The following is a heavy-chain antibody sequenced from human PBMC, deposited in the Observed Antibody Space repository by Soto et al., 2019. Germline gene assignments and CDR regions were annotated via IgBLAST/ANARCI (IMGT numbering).Heavy chain of an antibody. CDR1: GFTFTNYG. V-gene: IGHV3-23*01. D-gene: IGHD3-22*01. J-gene: IGHJ6*01. CDR2: ISPSGSSR. Sequence: EVQLLESGGDLVPPGGSLRLSCAVSGFTFTNYGLSWVRQAPGKGLEWVSAISPSGSSRNYADSVKGRFTISRDNSKSTVFLQMNSLSAEDTAVYYCARRYYFGGSGPYGMDVW. CDR3: ARRYYFGGSGPYGMDV.